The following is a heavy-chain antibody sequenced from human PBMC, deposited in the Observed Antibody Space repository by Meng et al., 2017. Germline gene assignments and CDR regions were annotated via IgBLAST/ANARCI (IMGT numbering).Heavy chain of an antibody. J-gene: IGHJ3*02. D-gene: IGHD6-6*01. V-gene: IGHV3-43D*04. CDR2: ISWDGGST. Sequence: GESLKISCAASGFTFDDYAMHWVRQAPGKGLEWVSLISWDGGSTYYADSVKGRFTISRDNSKNSLYLQMNSLRAEDTALYYCAKDNEYSSSGGAFGIWGQGTMVTVSS. CDR3: AKDNEYSSSGGAFGI. CDR1: GFTFDDYA.